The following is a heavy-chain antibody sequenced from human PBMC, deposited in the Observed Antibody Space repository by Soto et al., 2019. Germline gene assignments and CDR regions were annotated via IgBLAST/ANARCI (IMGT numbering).Heavy chain of an antibody. V-gene: IGHV1-69*13. J-gene: IGHJ4*02. D-gene: IGHD3-22*01. CDR1: GGTFSSYA. Sequence: SVKVSCKASGGTFSSYAISWVRQAPGQGLEWMGGIIPIFGTANYAQKFQGRVTITADESTSTAYMELSSLRSEDTAVYYCANEGSLARENYYDSSGYLAFDYWGQGTLVTVSS. CDR2: IIPIFGTA. CDR3: ANEGSLARENYYDSSGYLAFDY.